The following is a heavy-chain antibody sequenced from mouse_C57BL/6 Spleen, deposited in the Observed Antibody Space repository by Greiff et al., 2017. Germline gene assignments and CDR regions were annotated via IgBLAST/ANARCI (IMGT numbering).Heavy chain of an antibody. CDR2: IDPANGNT. V-gene: IGHV14-3*01. D-gene: IGHD2-3*01. J-gene: IGHJ4*01. CDR3: SREVDGYVSAMAY. Sequence: EVQLQESVAELVRPGASVKLSCKASGYNIKNNYMHWVKQRPEQGLEWIGRIDPANGNTKYEPKFQGKATITADTSSTTASFQLRSLTSDDTAIYYCSREVDGYVSAMAYWGPGTPVTVSS. CDR1: GYNIKNNY.